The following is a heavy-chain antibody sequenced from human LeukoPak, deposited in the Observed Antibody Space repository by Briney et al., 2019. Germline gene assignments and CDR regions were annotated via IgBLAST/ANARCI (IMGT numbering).Heavy chain of an antibody. Sequence: ASVKVSCKASGYTFTSYDINWVRQATGQGLEWMGWMNPNSGNTGYAQKFRGRVTMTRDTSTSTVYMELSSLRSEDTAVYYCATPLAAAGRGPYYMDVWGKGTTVTVSS. CDR1: GYTFTSYD. D-gene: IGHD6-13*01. CDR3: ATPLAAAGRGPYYMDV. CDR2: MNPNSGNT. V-gene: IGHV1-8*01. J-gene: IGHJ6*03.